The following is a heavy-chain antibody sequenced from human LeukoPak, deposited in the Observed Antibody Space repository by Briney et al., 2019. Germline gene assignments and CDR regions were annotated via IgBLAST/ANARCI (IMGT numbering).Heavy chain of an antibody. D-gene: IGHD3-3*01. CDR3: GSRRTAMFGVIKGPIDY. CDR1: GGSFSDYY. Sequence: PSETLSLTCAVYGGSFSDYYWTWIRQPPGKGLEWIGEINHSGSPNNNPSLKSRVSISYDTSKNQFSLKLTSVTAADTAVYYCGSRRTAMFGVIKGPIDYWGQGTLVTVSS. CDR2: INHSGSP. V-gene: IGHV4-34*01. J-gene: IGHJ4*02.